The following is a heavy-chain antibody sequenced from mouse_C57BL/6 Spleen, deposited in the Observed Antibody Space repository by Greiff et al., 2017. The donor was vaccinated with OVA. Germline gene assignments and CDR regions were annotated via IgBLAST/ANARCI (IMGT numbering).Heavy chain of an antibody. V-gene: IGHV1-55*01. J-gene: IGHJ4*01. CDR3: ARRGDYDDGYAMDY. Sequence: QVQLQQPGAELVKPGASVKMSCKASGYTFTSYWITWVKQRPGQGLEWIGDIYPGSGSTNYNEKFKSKATLTVDTSSSTAHMQLSSLTSEDSAVYYCARRGDYDDGYAMDYWGQGTSVTVSS. CDR2: IYPGSGST. D-gene: IGHD2-4*01. CDR1: GYTFTSYW.